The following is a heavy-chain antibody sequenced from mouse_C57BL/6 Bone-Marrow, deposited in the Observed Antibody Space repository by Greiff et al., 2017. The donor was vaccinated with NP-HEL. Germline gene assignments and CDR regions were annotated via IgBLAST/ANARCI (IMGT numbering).Heavy chain of an antibody. CDR3: AITIVTPFDY. CDR2: SHPSDCDT. J-gene: IGHJ3*01. Sequence: QVQLQQPGAELVKPGASVKVSCKASGYTFTSYCMHWVKQRPGQGLEWIGRSHPSDCDTNYNQKFNGKATLTVDKSSSTAYMQLSSLTSEDSAVYYCAITIVTPFDYWGQGTLVTVSA. CDR1: GYTFTSYC. V-gene: IGHV1-74*01. D-gene: IGHD2-5*01.